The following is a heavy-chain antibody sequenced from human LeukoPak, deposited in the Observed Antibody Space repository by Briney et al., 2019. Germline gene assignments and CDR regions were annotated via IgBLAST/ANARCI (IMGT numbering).Heavy chain of an antibody. V-gene: IGHV4-59*01. CDR3: ARGLALMDV. J-gene: IGHJ6*02. CDR2: IYYSGST. D-gene: IGHD6-19*01. Sequence: SETLSLTCTLSGGSTSSYYWSWIRQPPGKGLEWIGYIYYSGSTNYIPSLKSRVTISVDTSKNQFSLKLSSVTAADTAVYYCARGLALMDVWGQGTTVTISS. CDR1: GGSTSSYY.